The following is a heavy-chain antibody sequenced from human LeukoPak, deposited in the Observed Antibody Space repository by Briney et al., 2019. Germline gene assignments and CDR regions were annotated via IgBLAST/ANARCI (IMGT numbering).Heavy chain of an antibody. D-gene: IGHD1-26*01. J-gene: IGHJ4*02. CDR1: GYTFTSYY. CDR2: INPSGGST. V-gene: IGHV1-46*01. Sequence: ASVKVSCKASGYTFTSYYMHWVRQAPGQGPEWMGIINPSGGSTSYAQKFQGRVTMTRDTSTSTVYMELSSLRSEDTAVYYCASSRTRWEVGSRPFDYWGQGTLVTVSS. CDR3: ASSRTRWEVGSRPFDY.